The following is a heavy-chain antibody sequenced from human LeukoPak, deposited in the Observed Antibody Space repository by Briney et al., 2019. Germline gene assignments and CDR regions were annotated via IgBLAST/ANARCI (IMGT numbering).Heavy chain of an antibody. V-gene: IGHV1-2*06. J-gene: IGHJ4*02. CDR3: ARDRVVLMVRGVFDY. CDR2: INPNSGGT. Sequence: ASVKVSCKASGYTFTGYYMHWVRQAPGQGLEWMGRINPNSGGTNYAQKFQGRVTMTRDTSISTAYMELSRLRSDDTAVYYCARDRVVLMVRGVFDYWGQGTLVTVSS. CDR1: GYTFTGYY. D-gene: IGHD3-10*01.